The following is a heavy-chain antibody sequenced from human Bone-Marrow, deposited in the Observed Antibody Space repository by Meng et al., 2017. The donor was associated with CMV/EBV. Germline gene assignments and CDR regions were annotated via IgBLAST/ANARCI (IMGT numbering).Heavy chain of an antibody. Sequence: GGSLRLSCAASGFTFSSYSMNWVRQAPGKGLEYVSAISSNGGSTYYADSVKGRFTISRDNSKNTLYLQMGSLRAEDMAVYYCARGGVGATLHDAFDIWGQGTMVTVSS. J-gene: IGHJ3*02. CDR2: ISSNGGST. D-gene: IGHD1-26*01. V-gene: IGHV3-64*02. CDR3: ARGGVGATLHDAFDI. CDR1: GFTFSSYS.